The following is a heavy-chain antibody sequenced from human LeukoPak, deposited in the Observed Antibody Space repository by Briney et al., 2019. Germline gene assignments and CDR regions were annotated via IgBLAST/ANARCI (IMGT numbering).Heavy chain of an antibody. CDR3: ARSGFPGSYYADY. D-gene: IGHD1-26*01. J-gene: IGHJ4*02. Sequence: ASVKVSCKVSGYTFNSYGISWVRQAPGQGLEWMGWISGYNGNTNYAQKLQDRVTMTTDTSTTTAYMELRSLRSDDTAVYYCARSGFPGSYYADYWGQGTLVTVSS. V-gene: IGHV1-18*01. CDR1: GYTFNSYG. CDR2: ISGYNGNT.